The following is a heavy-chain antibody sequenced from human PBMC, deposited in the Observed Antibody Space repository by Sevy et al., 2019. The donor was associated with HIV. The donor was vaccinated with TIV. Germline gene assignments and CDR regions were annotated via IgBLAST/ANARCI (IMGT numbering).Heavy chain of an antibody. Sequence: GGSLRLSWAVSGFPVSSSYMNWVRQAPGKGLGWVSVFYTGSKTDYADSVKGRFTMSRDNSKNTLYLQMNGLRAEDTAVYYCARDKNAYYYGLDVWGQGTTVTVSS. V-gene: IGHV3-53*01. CDR3: ARDKNAYYYGLDV. CDR2: FYTGSKT. J-gene: IGHJ6*02. CDR1: GFPVSSSY.